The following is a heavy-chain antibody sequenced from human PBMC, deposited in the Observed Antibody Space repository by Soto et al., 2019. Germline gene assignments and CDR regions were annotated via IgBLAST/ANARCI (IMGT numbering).Heavy chain of an antibody. D-gene: IGHD5-18*01. CDR2: ISSSSRDT. CDR1: GFNFSDYY. J-gene: IGHJ4*02. CDR3: ARVRGHSYGYADY. V-gene: IGHV3-11*06. Sequence: QMQLVESGGGLVKPGGSLRLSCAASGFNFSDYYMTWIRQAPGKGLEWISYISSSSRDTEYADSVKGRFTISRDNGKNSLYLQMNSLRDEDTAVYYCARVRGHSYGYADYWGQGTLVTVSS.